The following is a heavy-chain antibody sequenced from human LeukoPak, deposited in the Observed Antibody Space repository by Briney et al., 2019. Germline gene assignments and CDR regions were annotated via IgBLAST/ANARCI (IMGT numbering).Heavy chain of an antibody. Sequence: ASVKVSCTASGYTFTSYGISWVRQAPGQGLEWMGWISAYNGNTNYAQKLQGRVTMTTDTSTSTAYMELRSLRSDDTAVYYCARGGSYGYVYYYGMDVWGQGTTVTVSS. J-gene: IGHJ6*02. CDR3: ARGGSYGYVYYYGMDV. CDR2: ISAYNGNT. V-gene: IGHV1-18*01. CDR1: GYTFTSYG. D-gene: IGHD5-18*01.